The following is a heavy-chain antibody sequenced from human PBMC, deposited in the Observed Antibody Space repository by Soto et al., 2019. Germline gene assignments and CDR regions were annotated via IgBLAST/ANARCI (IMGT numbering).Heavy chain of an antibody. CDR2: IFSNDGK. CDR3: ARFSGSYSYRFDY. Sequence: GATLVNPTETLTLTCTVAGFSLSNAKMGVSWIRQPPGKALEWLAHIFSNDGKTYSTSLKSRPPISKDTSKSQVVLTMSNMDPVDTATYYGARFSGSYSYRFDYWGQGTLVTVSS. D-gene: IGHD1-26*01. CDR1: GFSLSNAKMG. V-gene: IGHV2-26*01. J-gene: IGHJ4*02.